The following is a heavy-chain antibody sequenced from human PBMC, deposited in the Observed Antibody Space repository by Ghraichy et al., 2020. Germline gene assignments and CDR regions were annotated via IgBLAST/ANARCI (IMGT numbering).Heavy chain of an antibody. J-gene: IGHJ6*02. Sequence: SVKVSCQASGYTFTSYGISWVRQAPGQGLEWMGWISAYNGNTNYAQKLQGRVTMTTDTSTSTAYMELRSLRSDDTAVYYCARDHVDTAMVYYYGMDVWGQGTTVTVSS. D-gene: IGHD5-18*01. CDR3: ARDHVDTAMVYYYGMDV. CDR2: ISAYNGNT. CDR1: GYTFTSYG. V-gene: IGHV1-18*01.